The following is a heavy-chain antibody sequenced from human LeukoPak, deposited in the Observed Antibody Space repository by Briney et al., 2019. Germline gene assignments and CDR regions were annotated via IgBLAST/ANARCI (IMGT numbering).Heavy chain of an antibody. Sequence: GGSLRLSCAASGFTFSSFAMHWVRQAPGKGLEWVAVISSDGDNKYSADSVKGRFTISRDNSKNTLYLQMNSLRAEDTAVYYCARDLYGSGSYYKILDYWGQGTLVTVSS. D-gene: IGHD3-10*01. CDR1: GFTFSSFA. V-gene: IGHV3-30*03. CDR2: ISSDGDNK. J-gene: IGHJ4*02. CDR3: ARDLYGSGSYYKILDY.